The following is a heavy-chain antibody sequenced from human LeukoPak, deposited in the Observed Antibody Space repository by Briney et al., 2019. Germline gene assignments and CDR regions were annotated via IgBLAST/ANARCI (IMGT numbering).Heavy chain of an antibody. D-gene: IGHD2-15*01. CDR1: GFTFSSYG. CDR3: ARGSPYNWFDP. CDR2: ISSSGSTI. Sequence: GGSLRLSCAASGFTFSSYGMHWVRQAPGKGLEWVSYISSSGSTIYYADSVKGRFTISRDNAKNSLYLQMNSLRAEDTAVYYCARGSPYNWFDPWGQGTLVTVSS. V-gene: IGHV3-48*04. J-gene: IGHJ5*02.